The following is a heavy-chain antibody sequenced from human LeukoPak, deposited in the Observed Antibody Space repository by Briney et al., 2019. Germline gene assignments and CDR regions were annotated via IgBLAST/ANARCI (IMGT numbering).Heavy chain of an antibody. CDR2: FDPEDGET. V-gene: IGHV1-24*01. CDR3: ATGDFRGLVGATIFDY. J-gene: IGHJ4*02. D-gene: IGHD1-26*01. Sequence: GASVKVSCKVSGYTLTELSMHWVRQAPGKGLEWMGGFDPEDGETIYAQKFQGRVTMTEDTSTDTAYMELSSLRSEDTAVYYCATGDFRGLVGATIFDYWGQGTLVTVSS. CDR1: GYTLTELS.